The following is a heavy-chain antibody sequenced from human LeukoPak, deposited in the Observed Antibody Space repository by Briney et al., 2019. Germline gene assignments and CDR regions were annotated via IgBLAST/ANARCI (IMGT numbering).Heavy chain of an antibody. D-gene: IGHD6-19*01. Sequence: PGGSLRLSCAASGFTFSSYGMHWVRQAPGKGLEWVAFIRYDGSNKYYADSVKGRFTISRDNSKNTLYLQMNSLRAEDTAVYYCAKDLYSSGWYGRYMDVWGKGTTVTISS. CDR3: AKDLYSSGWYGRYMDV. J-gene: IGHJ6*03. CDR1: GFTFSSYG. V-gene: IGHV3-30*02. CDR2: IRYDGSNK.